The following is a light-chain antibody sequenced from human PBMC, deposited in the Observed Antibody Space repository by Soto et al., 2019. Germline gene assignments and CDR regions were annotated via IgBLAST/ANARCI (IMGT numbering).Light chain of an antibody. Sequence: QSLLTQPASVSGSPGHSITISCTGPSSDVGGYNYVSWYQHHPGKAPKLIIYDVSNRPSGVSIRFSGSKSDNTASLTISGLQPEDEADYHCSSYTTSNTRQIVFGTGTKVTVL. CDR2: DVS. V-gene: IGLV2-14*03. CDR1: SSDVGGYNY. CDR3: SSYTTSNTRQIV. J-gene: IGLJ1*01.